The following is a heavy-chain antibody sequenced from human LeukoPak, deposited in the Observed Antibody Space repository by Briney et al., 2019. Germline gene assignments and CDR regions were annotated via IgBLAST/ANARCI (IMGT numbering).Heavy chain of an antibody. CDR2: ISAYNGNT. J-gene: IGHJ6*03. CDR1: GYTFTSYG. D-gene: IGHD3-10*01. V-gene: IGHV1-18*01. Sequence: GASVKVSCKASGYTFTSYGISWVRQAPGQGLEWMGWISAYNGNTNYAQKLQGRVTMTTDTSTSTAYMELRSLRSDDTAVYYCARDQEVRGAKNYYYYMDVWGKGTTVTVSS. CDR3: ARDQEVRGAKNYYYYMDV.